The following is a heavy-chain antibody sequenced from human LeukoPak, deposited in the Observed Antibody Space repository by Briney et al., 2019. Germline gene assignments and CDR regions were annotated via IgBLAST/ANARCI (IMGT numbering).Heavy chain of an antibody. V-gene: IGHV4-59*01. CDR2: ISYSGST. J-gene: IGHJ6*03. CDR1: GGSISSYY. CDR3: ARWTNCYMNV. Sequence: PSETLSLTCTVAGGSISSYYWGWVRQPPGKGLEWVGCISYSGSTNYTPSLKSRVTISVDTSKTQFSLKLSSVTAADTAVYYCARWTNCYMNVWGKGTTVTVPS. D-gene: IGHD3/OR15-3a*01.